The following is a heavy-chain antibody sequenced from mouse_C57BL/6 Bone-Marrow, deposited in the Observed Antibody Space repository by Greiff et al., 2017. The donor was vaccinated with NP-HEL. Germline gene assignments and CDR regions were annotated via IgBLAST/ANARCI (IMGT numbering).Heavy chain of an antibody. CDR2: LSTGGGST. CDR3: ARHILDY. Sequence: EVKLVESGGGLVQPGGSLKLSCAASGFTFSDYYMYWVRQTPEKRLEWVAYLSTGGGSTYYPDTVKGRFTIARDNAKNTRYLQMGRLKSEDTAMYYCARHILDYWGQGTTLTVSS. V-gene: IGHV5-12*01. CDR1: GFTFSDYY. J-gene: IGHJ2*01.